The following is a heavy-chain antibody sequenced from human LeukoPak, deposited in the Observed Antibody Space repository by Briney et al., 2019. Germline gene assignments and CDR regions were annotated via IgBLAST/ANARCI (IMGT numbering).Heavy chain of an antibody. CDR1: GFTFSSYS. Sequence: GGSLRLSCAASGFTFSSYSMNWVRQAPGKGLEWVSSISSSSSYIYYADSVKGRFTISRDNAKNSLYLQMNSLRAEDTAVYYCASTVDIVVHEMARFDYWGQGTLVTVSS. CDR2: ISSSSSYI. D-gene: IGHD5-12*01. V-gene: IGHV3-21*01. J-gene: IGHJ4*02. CDR3: ASTVDIVVHEMARFDY.